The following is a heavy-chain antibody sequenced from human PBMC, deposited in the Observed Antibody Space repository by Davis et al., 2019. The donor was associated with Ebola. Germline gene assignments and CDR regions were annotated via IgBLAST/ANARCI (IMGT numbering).Heavy chain of an antibody. Sequence: PLETLSLTCTVSGGSISSSSYYWVWIRQPPGKGLEWIGSIYYSGSTNYNPSLKSRVTISVDTSQNQFSLKLSSVTAADTAVYYCARRSGYYYKVAFDIWGQGTMVTVSS. CDR3: ARRSGYYYKVAFDI. CDR1: GGSISSSSYY. CDR2: IYYSGST. V-gene: IGHV4-39*07. J-gene: IGHJ3*02. D-gene: IGHD3-22*01.